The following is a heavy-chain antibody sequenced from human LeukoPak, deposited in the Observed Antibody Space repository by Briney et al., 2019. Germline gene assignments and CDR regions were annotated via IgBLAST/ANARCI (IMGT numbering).Heavy chain of an antibody. CDR2: IYYSGST. V-gene: IGHV4-31*03. CDR3: ASVRAYYYDSSGYRFDY. Sequence: KASETLSLTCTVSGGSISSGGYYWSWIRQHPGKGLEWIVYIYYSGSTYYNPSLKSRVTISVDTSKNQFSLKLSSVTAADTAVYYCASVRAYYYDSSGYRFDYWGQGTLVTVSS. CDR1: GGSISSGGYY. D-gene: IGHD3-22*01. J-gene: IGHJ4*02.